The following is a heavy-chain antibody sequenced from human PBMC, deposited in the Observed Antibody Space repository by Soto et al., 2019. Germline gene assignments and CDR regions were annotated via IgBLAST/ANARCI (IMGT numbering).Heavy chain of an antibody. CDR2: IYYSGST. CDR3: ARDKGYCRGGSCYSFAAFDI. Sequence: SETLSLTCTVYGGSISSYYWSWIRQPPGKGLEWIGYIYYSGSTNYNPSLKSRVTIPVDTSKNQFSLKLSSVTAADTAVYYCARDKGYCRGGSCYSFAAFDIWGQGTMVTVSS. CDR1: GGSISSYY. J-gene: IGHJ3*02. D-gene: IGHD2-15*01. V-gene: IGHV4-59*01.